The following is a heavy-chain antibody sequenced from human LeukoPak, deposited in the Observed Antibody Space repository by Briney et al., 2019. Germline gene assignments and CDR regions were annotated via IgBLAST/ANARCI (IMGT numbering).Heavy chain of an antibody. CDR3: ARGLDGSRFDY. D-gene: IGHD1-26*01. V-gene: IGHV1-2*06. J-gene: IGHJ4*02. Sequence: ASVKVSCKSSGYTFTGYSIHWVRQAPGQGLEWMGRINPNSGVTNYAQKFQGRVAVTRDTSLNTAYMELNRLGSDDTAMYYCARGLDGSRFDYWGQGTLVTVSS. CDR2: INPNSGVT. CDR1: GYTFTGYS.